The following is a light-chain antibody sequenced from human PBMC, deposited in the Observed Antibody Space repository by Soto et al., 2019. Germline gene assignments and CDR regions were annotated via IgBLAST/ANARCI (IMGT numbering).Light chain of an antibody. Sequence: EIELTQSPATLSLSPGERATLSCRASQSVSNSLAWYQQRPGQAPRLLIYGASSRATGIPDRFSGSGSGTDFTLTISRLEPEDFAVYYCQQYDSSPKTFGQGTKVDIK. J-gene: IGKJ1*01. V-gene: IGKV3-20*01. CDR2: GAS. CDR3: QQYDSSPKT. CDR1: QSVSNS.